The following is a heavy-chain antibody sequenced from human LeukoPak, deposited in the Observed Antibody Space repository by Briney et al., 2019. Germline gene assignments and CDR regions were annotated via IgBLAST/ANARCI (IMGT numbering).Heavy chain of an antibody. CDR1: GGSISSSSYY. CDR2: IYYSGST. J-gene: IGHJ4*02. V-gene: IGHV4-39*07. CDR3: ARVLCSTISCYSFDY. D-gene: IGHD2-2*01. Sequence: PSETLSLTCTVSGGSISSSSYYWGWIRQPPGKGLEWIGSIYYSGSTYYNPSLKSRVTISVDTSKNQFSLKLSSVTAADTAVYYCARVLCSTISCYSFDYWGQGTLVTVSS.